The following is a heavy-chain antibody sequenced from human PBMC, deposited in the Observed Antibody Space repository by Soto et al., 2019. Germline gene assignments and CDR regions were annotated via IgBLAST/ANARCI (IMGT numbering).Heavy chain of an antibody. V-gene: IGHV2-5*01. D-gene: IGHD3-16*02. CDR3: PHRYCGNSHRWYFDS. CDR1: GFSLSPSGAG. Sequence: SVPTLVNPPQTLTVTCSFSGFSLSPSGAGVGWIRQSPGKAPEWLALISWKDEKRYNPRRKRRLTITKATSKNQVVRTMSDLDPVDTATYLCPHRYCGNSHRWYFDSLGQGTMVTVYS. CDR2: ISWKDEK. J-gene: IGHJ4*02.